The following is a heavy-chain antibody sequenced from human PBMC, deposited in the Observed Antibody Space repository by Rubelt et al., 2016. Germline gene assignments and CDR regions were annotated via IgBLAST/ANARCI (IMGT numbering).Heavy chain of an antibody. CDR3: VRANCFDY. CDR1: GYSISSGYY. CDR2: IYYSGTT. Sequence: QVQLQESGPGLVKPSETLSLTCTVSGYSISSGYYWGWIRQPPGKGLEWIVSIYYSGTTYYNPSLKSRVTISVDTTKNQFSLMLRSVTAADTAVYYCVRANCFDYWGQGTLVTVSS. V-gene: IGHV4-38-2*02. J-gene: IGHJ4*02.